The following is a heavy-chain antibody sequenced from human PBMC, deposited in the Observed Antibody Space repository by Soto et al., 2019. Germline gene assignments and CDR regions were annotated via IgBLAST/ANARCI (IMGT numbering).Heavy chain of an antibody. CDR3: ARGQLPGYSSGWTPSY. CDR1: GYTFTSYA. D-gene: IGHD6-19*01. Sequence: ASVKVSCKASGYTFTSYAMHWVRQAPGQRLEWMGWINAGNGNTKYSQKFQGRVTITRDTSASTAYMELSSLRSEDTAVYYCARGQLPGYSSGWTPSYWGQGTLVTVSS. J-gene: IGHJ4*02. V-gene: IGHV1-3*01. CDR2: INAGNGNT.